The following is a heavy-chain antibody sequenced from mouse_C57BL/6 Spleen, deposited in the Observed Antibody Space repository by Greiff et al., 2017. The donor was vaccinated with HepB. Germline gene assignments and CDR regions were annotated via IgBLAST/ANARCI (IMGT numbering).Heavy chain of an antibody. Sequence: VQLQQSGAELVRPGTSVKMSCKASGYTFTNYWIGWAKQRPGHGLEWIGDIYPGGGYTNYNEKFKGKATLTADKSSSTAYMQFSSLTSEDSAIYYCAREVYSNYWYFDVWGTGTTVTVSS. D-gene: IGHD2-5*01. CDR2: IYPGGGYT. J-gene: IGHJ1*03. CDR3: AREVYSNYWYFDV. CDR1: GYTFTNYW. V-gene: IGHV1-63*01.